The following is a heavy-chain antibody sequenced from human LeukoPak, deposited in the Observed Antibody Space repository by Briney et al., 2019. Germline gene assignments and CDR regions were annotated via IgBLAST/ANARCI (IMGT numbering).Heavy chain of an antibody. V-gene: IGHV3-11*01. D-gene: IGHD2-2*01. J-gene: IGHJ4*02. CDR2: IGGSGGDI. CDR1: GFAFSDCY. Sequence: KPGGSLRLSCAASGFAFSDCYMTWIRQAPGKGLEYISYIGGSGGDITYADSVRGRFTVSRDNAKNSLYLQMNSLRVEDTAVYYCARYARELDYRGQGSLVTVSS. CDR3: ARYARELDY.